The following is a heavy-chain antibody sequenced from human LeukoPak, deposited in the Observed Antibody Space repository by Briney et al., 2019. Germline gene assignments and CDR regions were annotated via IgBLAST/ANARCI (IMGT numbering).Heavy chain of an antibody. Sequence: SETLSLTCTVSGVSIIRSIFYWGWIRLSPGGGLGWIGTVYYSGTTYYSPSLKNRVTISVDTSKNQFSLTLTSVTAADTAVYYCARRSSPYSGYMDVWGKGTTVTVSS. CDR3: ARRSSPYSGYMDV. CDR1: GVSIIRSIFY. V-gene: IGHV4-39*01. D-gene: IGHD3-10*01. CDR2: VYYSGTT. J-gene: IGHJ6*03.